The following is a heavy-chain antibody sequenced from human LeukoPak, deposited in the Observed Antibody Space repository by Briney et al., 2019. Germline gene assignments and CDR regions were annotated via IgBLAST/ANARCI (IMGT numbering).Heavy chain of an antibody. CDR1: GGTFSSYA. CDR2: ITPIFGTA. V-gene: IGHV1-69*06. CDR3: ARGSTSLWFGEARNYYYYMDV. Sequence: SVKVSCKASGGTFSSYAISWVRQAPGQGLEWMGGITPIFGTANYAQKFQGRVTITADKSTSTAYMELSSLRSEDTAVYYCARGSTSLWFGEARNYYYYMDVWGKGTTVTVSS. D-gene: IGHD3-10*01. J-gene: IGHJ6*03.